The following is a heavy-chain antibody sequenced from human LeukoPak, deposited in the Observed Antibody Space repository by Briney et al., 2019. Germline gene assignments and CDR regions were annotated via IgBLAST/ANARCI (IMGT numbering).Heavy chain of an antibody. CDR3: AKGAATRTKFLDY. Sequence: PGGSLRLSCAVSGFTFSSYWMSWVRQAPGKGLEWVANIKQDGSEKYYVDSVKGRFTISRDNAKNSLYLQMNSLRVEDTAIYYCAKGAATRTKFLDYWGQGALVTVSS. J-gene: IGHJ4*02. CDR1: GFTFSSYW. D-gene: IGHD6-25*01. CDR2: IKQDGSEK. V-gene: IGHV3-7*03.